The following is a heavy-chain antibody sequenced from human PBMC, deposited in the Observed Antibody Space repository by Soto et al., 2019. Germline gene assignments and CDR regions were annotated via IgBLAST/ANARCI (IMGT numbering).Heavy chain of an antibody. CDR2: ISWNSGSI. V-gene: IGHV3-9*01. Sequence: SLRLSCAASGFTFDDYAMHWVRQAPGKGLEWVSGISWNSGSIGYADSVKGRFTISRDNAKNSLYLQMNSLRAEDTALYYCAKDRSSRGYYYYYMDVWGKGTTVTVSS. CDR1: GFTFDDYA. D-gene: IGHD6-19*01. CDR3: AKDRSSRGYYYYYMDV. J-gene: IGHJ6*03.